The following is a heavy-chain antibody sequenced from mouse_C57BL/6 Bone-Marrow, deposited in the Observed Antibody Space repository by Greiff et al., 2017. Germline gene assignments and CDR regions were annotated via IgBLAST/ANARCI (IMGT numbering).Heavy chain of an antibody. J-gene: IGHJ4*01. V-gene: IGHV1-59*01. CDR1: GYTFTSYW. CDR3: ARDYAGAMDY. Sequence: VQLQQPGAELVRPGTSVKLSCKASGYTFTSYWMHWVKQRPGQGLEWIGVIDPSDSYTNYNQKFKGKATLTVDTSSSTAYMQLSSLTSEDSAVYYCARDYAGAMDYWGQGTSVTVSS. CDR2: IDPSDSYT. D-gene: IGHD1-1*01.